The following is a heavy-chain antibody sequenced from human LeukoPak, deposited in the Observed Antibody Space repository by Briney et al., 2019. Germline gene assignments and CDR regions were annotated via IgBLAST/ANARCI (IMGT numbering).Heavy chain of an antibody. V-gene: IGHV3-7*01. Sequence: PGGSLGLSCAASGLTFSGYWMSWVRQAPGKGLEWVANINQGGSERYYVGSVRGRFTISRDNAKKSLYLQMSSLRVEDTAVYYCASRIGGYDHWGQGTLVTVSS. J-gene: IGHJ5*02. D-gene: IGHD5-12*01. CDR1: GLTFSGYW. CDR2: INQGGSER. CDR3: ASRIGGYDH.